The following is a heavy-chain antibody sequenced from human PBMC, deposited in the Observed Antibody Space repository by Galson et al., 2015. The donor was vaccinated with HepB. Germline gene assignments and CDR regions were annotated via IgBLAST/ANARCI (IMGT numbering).Heavy chain of an antibody. CDR1: GFTFSSYA. D-gene: IGHD1-1*01. J-gene: IGHJ4*02. CDR2: ISYDGSNK. CDR3: ASKDNMDDY. V-gene: IGHV3-30*04. Sequence: SLRLSCAASGFTFSSYAMHWVRQAPGKGLEWVAVISYDGSNKYYADSVKGRFTISRDNSKNTLYLQMNSLRAEDTAVYYCASKDNMDDYWGQGTLVTVSS.